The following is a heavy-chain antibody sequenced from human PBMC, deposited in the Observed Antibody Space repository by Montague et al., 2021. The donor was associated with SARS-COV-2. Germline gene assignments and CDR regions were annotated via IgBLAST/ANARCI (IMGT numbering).Heavy chain of an antibody. J-gene: IGHJ4*02. V-gene: IGHV4-39*01. Sequence: SETLSLTCTVSGGSIRSSSYYWGWIRQPPGKGLEWIGSIYYSGSTYYNPSLKSRVTISVDTSKNQFSLKLSSVTAADTAVYYCARHRITIFLGCMFDYWGQGTLATVSS. D-gene: IGHD3-9*01. CDR3: ARHRITIFLGCMFDY. CDR1: GGSIRSSSYY. CDR2: IYYSGST.